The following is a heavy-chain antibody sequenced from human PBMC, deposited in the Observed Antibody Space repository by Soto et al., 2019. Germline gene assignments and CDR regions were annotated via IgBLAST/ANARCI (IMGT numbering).Heavy chain of an antibody. Sequence: QVHLVQSGAEVKKPGASVKVSCKGSGYDFTTYGITWVRQAPGQGLEWMAWISAHNGNTDYAQKLQGRVTVTRDTSTSTAYMELRSQRSDDTAMYDCARGGYGDYWGQGALVTVSS. V-gene: IGHV1-18*01. D-gene: IGHD1-1*01. CDR2: ISAHNGNT. CDR3: ARGGYGDY. J-gene: IGHJ4*02. CDR1: GYDFTTYG.